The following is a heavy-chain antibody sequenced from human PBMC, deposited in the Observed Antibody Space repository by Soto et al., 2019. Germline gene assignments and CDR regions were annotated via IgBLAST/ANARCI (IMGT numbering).Heavy chain of an antibody. J-gene: IGHJ6*02. CDR3: ARERRVTTYYDFWSGYPTSGYYYYVMDV. CDR2: INPNSGGT. Sequence: ASVKVSCKASGYTFTGYYMHCVRQAPGQGLERMGWINPNSGGTNYAQKFQGWVTMTRDTSISTAYMELSRLRSDDTAVYYCARERRVTTYYDFWSGYPTSGYYYYVMDVWGQGTTVTVSS. V-gene: IGHV1-2*04. CDR1: GYTFTGYY. D-gene: IGHD3-3*01.